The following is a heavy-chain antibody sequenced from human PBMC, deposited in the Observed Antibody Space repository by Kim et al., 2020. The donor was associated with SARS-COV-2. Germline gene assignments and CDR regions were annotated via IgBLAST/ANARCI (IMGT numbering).Heavy chain of an antibody. CDR2: INGDGSST. D-gene: IGHD3-16*01. Sequence: GGSLRLSCAASGFTFSNYWMHWVRQAPGKGLVWVSRINGDGSSTTYADSVKGRFTISRDNAKNTVYLQMNSLRADDTAMFYCARGLGDMGQVSWGPGTLVTVSS. V-gene: IGHV3-74*03. CDR3: ARGLGDMGQVS. CDR1: GFTFSNYW. J-gene: IGHJ5*02.